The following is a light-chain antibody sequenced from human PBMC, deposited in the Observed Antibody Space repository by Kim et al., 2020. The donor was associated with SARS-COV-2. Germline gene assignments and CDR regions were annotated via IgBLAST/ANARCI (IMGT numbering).Light chain of an antibody. J-gene: IGLJ1*01. CDR1: SSNIGAGYD. CDR2: GNS. Sequence: RVTISCTGSSSNIGAGYDVHWYQQLPGTAPKLLIYGNSNRPSGVPDRFSGSKSGTSASLAITGLQAEDEADYYCQSYDSSLSGYVFGTGTKDTVL. V-gene: IGLV1-40*01. CDR3: QSYDSSLSGYV.